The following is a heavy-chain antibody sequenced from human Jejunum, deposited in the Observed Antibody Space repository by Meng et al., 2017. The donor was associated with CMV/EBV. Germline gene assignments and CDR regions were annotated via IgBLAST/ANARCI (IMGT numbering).Heavy chain of an antibody. CDR1: GFSLSTSGVG. CDR3: AHRIRRFDP. CDR2: IFWDDDK. J-gene: IGHJ5*02. V-gene: IGHV2-5*02. Sequence: LTCTFSGFSLSTSGVGVGWIRQPPGKALEWLAHIFWDDDKRYSPSLKSRLTITKDTSKNQVVLRMTNMDPVDTGTYYCAHRIRRFDPWGQGTLVTVSS.